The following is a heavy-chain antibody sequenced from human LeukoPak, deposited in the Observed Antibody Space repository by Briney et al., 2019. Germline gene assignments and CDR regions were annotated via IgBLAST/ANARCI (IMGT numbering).Heavy chain of an antibody. Sequence: KSSETLPRTCAVYGGSFSGFYWSWIRQPPGKGREGIGETNHSGTTNYNPSLKSQVTISVDTSTNQFYLKLSSVSAADTAVYYCARVGMITFGGVIAYYYYYYYMDVWGKGTTVTVSS. J-gene: IGHJ6*03. CDR3: ARVGMITFGGVIAYYYYYYYMDV. V-gene: IGHV4-34*01. CDR1: GGSFSGFY. D-gene: IGHD3-16*02. CDR2: TNHSGTT.